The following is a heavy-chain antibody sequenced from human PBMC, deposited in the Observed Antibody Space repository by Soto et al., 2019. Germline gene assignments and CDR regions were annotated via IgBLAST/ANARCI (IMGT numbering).Heavy chain of an antibody. CDR3: ARGLNVYYFDY. CDR1: GYTFTSYS. CDR2: INAGNGNT. D-gene: IGHD3-16*01. Sequence: ASVKVSCKASGYTFTSYSMHWVRQAPGQRLEWMGWINAGNGNTKYSQKFQGRVTITRDTSASTAYMELSRLRSEDTAVYYCARGLNVYYFDYWGQGTLVTVSS. V-gene: IGHV1-3*01. J-gene: IGHJ4*02.